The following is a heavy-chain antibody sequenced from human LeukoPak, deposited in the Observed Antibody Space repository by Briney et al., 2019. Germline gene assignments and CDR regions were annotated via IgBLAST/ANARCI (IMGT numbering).Heavy chain of an antibody. CDR2: INHSGST. CDR1: GGSFSGYY. Sequence: SETLSLTCAVYGGSFSGYYWSWIRQPPGKGLEWIGEINHSGSTNYNPSLKSRVTISVDTSKNQFSLKLSSVTAADTAVYYCARGRTLGGSGSYPKYPFNYYYGMDVWGQGTTVTVSS. V-gene: IGHV4-34*01. J-gene: IGHJ6*02. CDR3: ARGRTLGGSGSYPKYPFNYYYGMDV. D-gene: IGHD3-10*01.